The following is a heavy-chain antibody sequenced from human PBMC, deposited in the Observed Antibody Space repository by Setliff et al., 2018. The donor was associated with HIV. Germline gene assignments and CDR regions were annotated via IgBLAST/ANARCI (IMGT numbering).Heavy chain of an antibody. CDR1: GYSISSGYY. J-gene: IGHJ4*02. Sequence: SETLSLTCAVSGYSISSGYYWGWIRQPPGRGLEWIGNIYHSGGTHYNPSLRSRITISVDTSKNHFSLKLSSVTAADTAVFYCARVPFTTGFDYWGQGILVTVSS. CDR2: IYHSGGT. D-gene: IGHD3-3*01. V-gene: IGHV4-38-2*01. CDR3: ARVPFTTGFDY.